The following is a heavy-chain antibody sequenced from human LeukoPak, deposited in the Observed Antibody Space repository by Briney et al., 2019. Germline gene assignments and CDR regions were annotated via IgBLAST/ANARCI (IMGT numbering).Heavy chain of an antibody. D-gene: IGHD3-22*01. J-gene: IGHJ4*02. CDR3: ASVARHYYDSSGYYRTSYYFDY. CDR1: GGSISSGSYY. Sequence: SQTLSLTCTVSGGSISSGSYYWSWIRQPAGKGLEWIGRIYTSGSTNYNPSLKSRVTISVDTSKNQFSLKLSSVTAADTAVYYCASVARHYYDSSGYYRTSYYFDYWGQGTLVTVSS. CDR2: IYTSGST. V-gene: IGHV4-61*02.